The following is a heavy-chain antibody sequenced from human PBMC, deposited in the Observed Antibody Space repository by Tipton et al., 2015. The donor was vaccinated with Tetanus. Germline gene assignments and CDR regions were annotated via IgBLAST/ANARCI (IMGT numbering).Heavy chain of an antibody. V-gene: IGHV3-30*04. Sequence: SLRLSCAVSGFAFNTYAMHWIRQAPGKGLEWVAVISFDGSNKYYADSVKGRFTISRDNSKSTLYLDIYSLRNEDTAMYFCARAVSPGENSDYWGQGTLVTVPS. J-gene: IGHJ4*02. D-gene: IGHD4-17*01. CDR1: GFAFNTYA. CDR2: ISFDGSNK. CDR3: ARAVSPGENSDY.